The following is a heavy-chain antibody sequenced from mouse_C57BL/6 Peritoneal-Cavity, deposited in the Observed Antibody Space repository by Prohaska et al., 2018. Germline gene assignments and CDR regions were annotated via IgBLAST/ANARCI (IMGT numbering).Heavy chain of an antibody. Sequence: MHWVKQRPGRGLEWIGRIDPNSGGTKYNEKFKSKATLTVDKPSSTAYMQLSSLTSEDSAVYYCARYCDYDEAFDYWGQGTTLTVSS. D-gene: IGHD2-4*01. CDR3: ARYCDYDEAFDY. J-gene: IGHJ2*01. V-gene: IGHV1-72*01. CDR2: IDPNSGGT.